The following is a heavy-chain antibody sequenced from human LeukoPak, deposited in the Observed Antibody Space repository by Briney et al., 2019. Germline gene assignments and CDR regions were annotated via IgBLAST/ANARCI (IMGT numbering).Heavy chain of an antibody. D-gene: IGHD2-15*01. CDR2: INHSGSS. Sequence: SETLSLTCTVSGGSISGYYWSWIRQPQGKGLEWIGEINHSGSSNYNPSLKSRVTISVDTSKNQFSLKLSSVTAADTAVYYCARAVVVRNRRYYYYYYMDVWGKGTTVIVSS. J-gene: IGHJ6*03. CDR3: ARAVVVRNRRYYYYYYMDV. V-gene: IGHV4-34*01. CDR1: GGSISGYY.